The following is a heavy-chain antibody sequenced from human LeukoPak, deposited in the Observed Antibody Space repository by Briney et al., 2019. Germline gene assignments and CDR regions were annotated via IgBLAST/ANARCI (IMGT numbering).Heavy chain of an antibody. D-gene: IGHD5-18*01. CDR3: ARGPSTWIQLWAQLGFDY. V-gene: IGHV1-46*01. CDR1: GYTFTSYY. CDR2: INPSGGST. Sequence: WASVKVSCKASGYTFTSYYMHWVRQAPGQGLEWMGIINPSGGSTSYAQKFQGRVTMTRDTSTSTVYMELSSLRSEDTAVYYCARGPSTWIQLWAQLGFDYWGQGTLVTVSS. J-gene: IGHJ4*02.